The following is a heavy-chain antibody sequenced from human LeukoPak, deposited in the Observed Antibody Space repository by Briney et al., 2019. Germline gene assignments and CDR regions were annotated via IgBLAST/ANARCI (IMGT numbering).Heavy chain of an antibody. CDR3: ARDPYSGSYSGIEGFDY. CDR2: ISAYNGNT. V-gene: IGHV1-18*01. Sequence: GASVKVSCKASGYTFTSYGISWVRQAPGQGLEWMGWISAYNGNTNYAQKLQGRVTMTTDTSTSTAYMELRSLRSDDTAVYYCARDPYSGSYSGIEGFDYCGQGTLVTVSS. D-gene: IGHD1-26*01. CDR1: GYTFTSYG. J-gene: IGHJ4*02.